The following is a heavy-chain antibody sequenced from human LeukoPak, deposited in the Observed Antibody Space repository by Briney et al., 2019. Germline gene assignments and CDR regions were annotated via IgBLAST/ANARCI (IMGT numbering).Heavy chain of an antibody. Sequence: ETLSLTCTVSGGSISSSSYYWGWIRQPPGKGLEWIGSIYFSGSTYYNPSLKSRVTLSVDTSKNQFSLKLSSETAADTAVYYCARRGYYYNSSGYSYFDYWGQGTLVTVSS. CDR3: ARRGYYYNSSGYSYFDY. CDR2: IYFSGST. CDR1: GGSISSSSYY. V-gene: IGHV4-39*01. D-gene: IGHD3-22*01. J-gene: IGHJ4*02.